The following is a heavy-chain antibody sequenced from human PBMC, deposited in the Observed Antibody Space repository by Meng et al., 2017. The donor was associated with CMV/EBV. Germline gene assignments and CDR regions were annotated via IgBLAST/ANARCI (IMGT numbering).Heavy chain of an antibody. V-gene: IGHV2-70D*14. CDR2: IHWDDDK. Sequence: SGPTLAKPTQTLTLTCTFPGFSLSTSGMRVSWIRQPPGKALEWLARIHWDDDKFYSTSLKTRLTISKDTPKNQMVLTTTNMDPVDTAAYYCARVVYYYGMDVWGQGTPVTVSS. CDR1: GFSLSTSGMR. D-gene: IGHD2-15*01. CDR3: ARVVYYYGMDV. J-gene: IGHJ6*02.